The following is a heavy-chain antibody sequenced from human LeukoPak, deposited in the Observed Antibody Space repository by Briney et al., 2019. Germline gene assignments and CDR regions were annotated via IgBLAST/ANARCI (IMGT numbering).Heavy chain of an antibody. D-gene: IGHD2-15*01. Sequence: SGTLSLTCTVSGGSISSGGYYWSWIRQHPGKGLEWIGYIYYSGSTYYNPSLKSRVTISVDTSKNQFSLKLSSVTAADTAVYYCARGGTVVTIDYWGQGTLVTVSS. CDR2: IYYSGST. CDR3: ARGGTVVTIDY. J-gene: IGHJ4*02. CDR1: GGSISSGGYY. V-gene: IGHV4-31*03.